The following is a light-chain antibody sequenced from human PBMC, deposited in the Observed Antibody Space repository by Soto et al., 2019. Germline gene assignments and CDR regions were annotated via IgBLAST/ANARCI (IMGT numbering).Light chain of an antibody. Sequence: IVLTQSPATLSLSPGEIATLSCRASQSVSSSYLSWYQQKPGQAPRLLIHGATTRATGIPARFSGSGSGTEFTLTISRLQSEDFAVYYCQQYNNWPRTFGQGTKVDIK. CDR2: GAT. V-gene: IGKV3D-7*01. CDR3: QQYNNWPRT. CDR1: QSVSSSY. J-gene: IGKJ1*01.